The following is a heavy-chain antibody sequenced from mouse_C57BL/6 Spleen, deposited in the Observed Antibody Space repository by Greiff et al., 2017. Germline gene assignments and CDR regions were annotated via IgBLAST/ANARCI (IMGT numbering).Heavy chain of an antibody. D-gene: IGHD1-1*01. CDR2: IYPGSGST. J-gene: IGHJ1*03. V-gene: IGHV1-55*01. CDR1: GYTFTSYW. Sequence: QVQLQQPGAELVKPGASVKMSCKASGYTFTSYWITWVKQRPGQGLEWIGDIYPGSGSTNYNEKFKSKATLTVDTSSSTAYMQLSSLTSEDSAVYYCARVGITTVPSSYWYFDVWGTGTTVTVSS. CDR3: ARVGITTVPSSYWYFDV.